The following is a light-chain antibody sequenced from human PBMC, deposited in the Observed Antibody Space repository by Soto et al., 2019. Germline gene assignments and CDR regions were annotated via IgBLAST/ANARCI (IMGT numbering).Light chain of an antibody. V-gene: IGLV3-1*01. Sequence: SYELTQPPSVSVSPGQTASITCAGDKLGDKYACRYQQQPGQSPVLVIYQDSKRPSGIPERFSGSNSGNTATLTISGTQAMDEADYYCQAWDSSLVVFGGGTKLTVL. J-gene: IGLJ2*01. CDR3: QAWDSSLVV. CDR1: KLGDKY. CDR2: QDS.